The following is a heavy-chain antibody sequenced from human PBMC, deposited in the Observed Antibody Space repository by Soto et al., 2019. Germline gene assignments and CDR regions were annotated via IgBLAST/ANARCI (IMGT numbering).Heavy chain of an antibody. D-gene: IGHD6-6*01. CDR2: IWYDGSNK. CDR1: GFTFSSYG. CDR3: ARGTDYSSSSEWFDP. V-gene: IGHV3-33*01. J-gene: IGHJ5*02. Sequence: GGSLRLSCAASGFTFSSYGMHWVRQAPGKGLEWVAVIWYDGSNKYYADSVKGRFTISRDNSKNTLYLQMNSLRAEDTAVYYCARGTDYSSSSEWFDPWGQGTLVTVSS.